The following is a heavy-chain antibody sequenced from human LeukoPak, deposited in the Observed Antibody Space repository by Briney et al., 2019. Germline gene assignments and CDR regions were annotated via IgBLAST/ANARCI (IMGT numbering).Heavy chain of an antibody. D-gene: IGHD5-18*01. CDR3: ARYSYGFAFDY. CDR2: INRDGLST. V-gene: IGHV3-74*01. J-gene: IGHJ4*02. CDR1: GFTFSSYW. Sequence: GGSLRLSCAASGFTFSSYWMHWVRQAPGKGLVCVSRINRDGLSTSYAHSVEGRLTISRDNAKNTLYLQMNSLRAEDTAVYYCARYSYGFAFDYWGQGTLVTVSS.